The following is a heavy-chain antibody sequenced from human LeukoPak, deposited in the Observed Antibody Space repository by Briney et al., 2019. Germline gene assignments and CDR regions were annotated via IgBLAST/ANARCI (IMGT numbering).Heavy chain of an antibody. CDR2: IDSSGNTR. CDR1: GFIFSSFE. V-gene: IGHV3-48*03. Sequence: GGSLRLSCAASGFIFSSFEMSWVRQAPGKGLQWVSYIDSSGNTRYYADSVKGRFTISRDNAQNSLYLQMNSLRAEDTAIYYCARAEALKFRDFDYWGQGTLVTVSS. J-gene: IGHJ4*02. CDR3: ARAEALKFRDFDY.